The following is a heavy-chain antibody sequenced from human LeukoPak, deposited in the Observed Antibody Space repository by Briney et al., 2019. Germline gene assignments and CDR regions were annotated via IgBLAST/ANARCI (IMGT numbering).Heavy chain of an antibody. Sequence: GGSLRLSCAASGFTFSSYAMHWVRQAPGKGLEWVAVISYDGSNKYYADSVKGRFTISRDNSKNTLYLQMNSLRAEDTAVYYCARVGLASSGYYYSYFDYWGQGTLVTVSS. D-gene: IGHD3-22*01. J-gene: IGHJ4*02. CDR3: ARVGLASSGYYYSYFDY. V-gene: IGHV3-30*01. CDR2: ISYDGSNK. CDR1: GFTFSSYA.